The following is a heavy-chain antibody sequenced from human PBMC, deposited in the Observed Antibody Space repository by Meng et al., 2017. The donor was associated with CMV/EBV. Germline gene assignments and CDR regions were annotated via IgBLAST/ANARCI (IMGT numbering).Heavy chain of an antibody. CDR2: IYTSGST. CDR3: ARDSSGWYPHFDY. V-gene: IGHV4-4*07. D-gene: IGHD6-19*01. J-gene: IGHJ4*02. CDR1: GGTMSSYY. Sequence: KRGPGLVKASETLTLPCNGSGGTMSSYYWSWSRQPAGKGLELIGRIYTSGSTNYNPSLKSRVIMSVDTSKNQFSLKLSSVTAADTAVYYCARDSSGWYPHFDYWGQGTLVTVSS.